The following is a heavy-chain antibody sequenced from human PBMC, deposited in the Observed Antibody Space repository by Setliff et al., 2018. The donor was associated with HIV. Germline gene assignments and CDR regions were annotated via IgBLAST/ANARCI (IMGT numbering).Heavy chain of an antibody. Sequence: SETLSLTCAVYGGSFSDYYWSWIRQPPGEGLEWIGEINHSGSNNYNPSLKSRVTLSVDTSKNQFSLKLTSVTAADAAVYYCARGLGMVESTTPFDFWGQGTLVTVSS. J-gene: IGHJ4*02. CDR2: INHSGSN. CDR1: GGSFSDYY. V-gene: IGHV4-34*01. D-gene: IGHD1-26*01. CDR3: ARGLGMVESTTPFDF.